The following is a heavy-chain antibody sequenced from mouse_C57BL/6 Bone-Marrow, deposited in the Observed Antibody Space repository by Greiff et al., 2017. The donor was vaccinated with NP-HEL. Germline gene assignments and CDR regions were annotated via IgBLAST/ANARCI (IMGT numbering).Heavy chain of an antibody. J-gene: IGHJ2*01. D-gene: IGHD2-1*01. CDR2: IDPSDSYT. Sequence: QVQLQQPGAELVMPGASVKLSCKASGYTFTSYWMHWVKQRPGQGLEWIGEIDPSDSYTNYNQKFKGKSTLTVDKSSSKAYMQLSSLTSEDSAVYYCATSLYYGNPYFDYWGQGTTLTVSS. V-gene: IGHV1-69*01. CDR3: ATSLYYGNPYFDY. CDR1: GYTFTSYW.